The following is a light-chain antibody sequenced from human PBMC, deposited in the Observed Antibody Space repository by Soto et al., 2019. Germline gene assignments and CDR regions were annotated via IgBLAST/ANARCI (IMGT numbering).Light chain of an antibody. Sequence: ILLTQSPGTLSLSRGDGATLSCRASQRVSSRYLAWYQQKPGQAPRLLIYGASDRTTGTPDRFSGSGSGTDFTLTIGRLEPEDFAMYYCQQYSDSPPTFGQGTKVDIK. CDR2: GAS. CDR1: QRVSSRY. J-gene: IGKJ1*01. V-gene: IGKV3-20*01. CDR3: QQYSDSPPT.